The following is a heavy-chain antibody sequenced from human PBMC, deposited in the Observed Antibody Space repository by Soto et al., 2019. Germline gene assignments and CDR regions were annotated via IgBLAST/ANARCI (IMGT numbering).Heavy chain of an antibody. Sequence: EGQLVESGGGLVQPGGSLRLSCVGSGFSFSSYWMSWVRQAPGKGLEWVANMKQDGSEKYYVDSVKGRFTIFRDNAKNSLYLQMNSLRAEDTAVYYCARDPAYDILGAIWGRGTMVTVSS. CDR1: GFSFSSYW. CDR3: ARDPAYDILGAI. V-gene: IGHV3-7*03. J-gene: IGHJ3*02. D-gene: IGHD3-9*01. CDR2: MKQDGSEK.